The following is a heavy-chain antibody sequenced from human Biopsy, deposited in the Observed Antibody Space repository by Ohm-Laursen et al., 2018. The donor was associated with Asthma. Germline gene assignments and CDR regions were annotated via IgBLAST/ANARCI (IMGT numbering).Heavy chain of an antibody. V-gene: IGHV3-30*18. CDR2: MSFDGRQT. Sequence: SLRLSCAASGFSFNSYGMHWVRQAPGKGLEWVAVMSFDGRQTYYADSVKGRFTISRDNSKNTLYLQMNSLRAEDTAVYYCAKERYYDFWSGYPIRGQGTMVTVSS. D-gene: IGHD3-3*01. CDR1: GFSFNSYG. J-gene: IGHJ3*02. CDR3: AKERYYDFWSGYPI.